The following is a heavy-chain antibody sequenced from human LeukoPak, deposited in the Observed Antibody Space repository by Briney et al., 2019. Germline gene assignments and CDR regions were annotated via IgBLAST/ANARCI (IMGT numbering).Heavy chain of an antibody. CDR3: TTRGQWVVDY. CDR2: SRSKANSYAT. Sequence: GGSLRLSCAASGFTFSGSAMHGVRPASGKGLEWVGRSRSKANSYATAYAASVKGRFTISRDDSKNTAYLQMNSLKAEDTAVYDCTTRGQWVVDYWGQGTLVTVSS. V-gene: IGHV3-73*01. J-gene: IGHJ4*02. CDR1: GFTFSGSA. D-gene: IGHD6-19*01.